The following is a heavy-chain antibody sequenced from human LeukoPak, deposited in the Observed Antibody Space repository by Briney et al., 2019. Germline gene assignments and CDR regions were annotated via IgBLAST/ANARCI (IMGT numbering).Heavy chain of an antibody. V-gene: IGHV3-30*04. CDR1: GFTLNNYA. CDR2: ISDDGTNT. J-gene: IGHJ6*03. CDR3: ARVAVAGWAYYYFYMDV. Sequence: PGGSLRLSCVASGFTLNNYAMHWVRQAPGKGLEWVAVISDDGTNTFYGDSVKGRFTISRDTSKNTLLLQMDSLTGDDTATYYCARVAVAGWAYYYFYMDVWGNGTTVIVSS. D-gene: IGHD6-19*01.